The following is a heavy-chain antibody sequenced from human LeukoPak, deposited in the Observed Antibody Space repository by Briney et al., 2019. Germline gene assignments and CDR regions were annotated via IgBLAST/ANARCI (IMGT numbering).Heavy chain of an antibody. V-gene: IGHV3-21*01. D-gene: IGHD2-2*01. J-gene: IGHJ4*02. Sequence: GGSLRLSCAASGFTFSSYSMNWVRQAPGKGLDWVSSISSSSSYIYYADSVKGRFTISRDNAKNSLYLQMNSLRAEDTAVYYCARDPEWASVVVPAAIDYWGQGTLVTVSS. CDR1: GFTFSSYS. CDR3: ARDPEWASVVVPAAIDY. CDR2: ISSSSSYI.